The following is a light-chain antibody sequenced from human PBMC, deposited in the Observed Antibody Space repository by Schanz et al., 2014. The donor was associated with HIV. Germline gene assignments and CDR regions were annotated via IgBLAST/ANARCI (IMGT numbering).Light chain of an antibody. CDR3: ATWDDSLNGWV. CDR1: RSNVGTNT. CDR2: SDN. V-gene: IGLV1-44*01. J-gene: IGLJ3*02. Sequence: QSVLTQPPSASGTPGQRVTISCSGSRSNVGTNTVNWYQRLPGTAPKVLIYSDNQRPSGVPGRLSGSKSGTSASLAISGLQSEDEADYYCATWDDSLNGWVFGGGTKLTVL.